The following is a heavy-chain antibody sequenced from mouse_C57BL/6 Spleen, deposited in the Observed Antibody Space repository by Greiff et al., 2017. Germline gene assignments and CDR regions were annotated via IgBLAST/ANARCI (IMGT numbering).Heavy chain of an antibody. J-gene: IGHJ1*03. V-gene: IGHV5-17*01. CDR2: ISSGSSTI. D-gene: IGHD2-5*01. Sequence: DVQLQESGGGLVKPGGSLKLSCAASGFTFSDYGMHWVRQAPEKGLEWVAYISSGSSTIYYADTVKGRFTISRDNAKNTLFLQMTSLRSEDTAMYYCANSNHDVWGTGTTVTVSS. CDR3: ANSNHDV. CDR1: GFTFSDYG.